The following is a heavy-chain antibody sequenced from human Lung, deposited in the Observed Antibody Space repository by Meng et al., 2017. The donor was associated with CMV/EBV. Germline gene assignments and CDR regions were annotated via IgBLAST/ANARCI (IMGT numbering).Heavy chain of an antibody. J-gene: IGHJ5*02. V-gene: IGHV6-1*01. CDR3: ARDLNYYDSSGNYYVGWLDP. CDR2: TYYRSKWYN. CDR1: GDNVSSNSAA. D-gene: IGHD3-22*01. Sequence: SQTXSLTXAISGDNVSSNSAAWNWIRQSPSRGLEWLGRTYYRSKWYNDFAPSVKSRITFNPDTSKNQLSLHLTSVTPEDTAVYYCARDLNYYDSSGNYYVGWLDPWGQGTLVTVSS.